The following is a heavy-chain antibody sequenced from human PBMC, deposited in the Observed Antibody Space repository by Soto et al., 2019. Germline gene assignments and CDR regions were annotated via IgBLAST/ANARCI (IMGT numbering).Heavy chain of an antibody. CDR3: ATGGGPLWFGEAQLNFDY. J-gene: IGHJ4*02. Sequence: EVQLLESGGGLVQPGGSLKLSCAASGFTFSSYAMSWVRQAPGKGLEWVSAISGSGGSTYYADSVKGRFTISRDNSKNTLYLQMNSLRAEDTAVYYCATGGGPLWFGEAQLNFDYWGQGTLVTVSS. CDR2: ISGSGGST. D-gene: IGHD3-10*01. V-gene: IGHV3-23*01. CDR1: GFTFSSYA.